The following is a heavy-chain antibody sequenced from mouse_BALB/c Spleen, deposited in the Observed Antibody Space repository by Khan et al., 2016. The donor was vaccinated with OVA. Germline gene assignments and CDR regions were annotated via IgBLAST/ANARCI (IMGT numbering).Heavy chain of an antibody. D-gene: IGHD2-3*01. J-gene: IGHJ4*01. CDR3: ARFYDGYYYTVDY. Sequence: VQLKESGPGLVAPSQSLSITCTVSGFSLTSYGVHWVRQPPGKGLEWLGVIWAGGSTNYNSALMSRLSISKDKSKSQVFLEMNSLQTDDTAMDYWARFYDGYYYTVDYWGQGTSVTGSA. CDR2: IWAGGST. CDR1: GFSLTSYG. V-gene: IGHV2-9*02.